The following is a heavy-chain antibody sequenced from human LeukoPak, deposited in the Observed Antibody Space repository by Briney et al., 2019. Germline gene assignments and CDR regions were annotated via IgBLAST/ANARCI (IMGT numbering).Heavy chain of an antibody. Sequence: GGSLRLYCAASGFTFSSYAMTWVRPATGQGLEWVSAISGSGGSTYYAGSVKGRSTISRDNSKNTLYLQMNSLRAEDTAVYYCAKDPPVGDFWSGYNRYWGQGTLVTVSS. CDR3: AKDPPVGDFWSGYNRY. CDR2: ISGSGGST. V-gene: IGHV3-23*01. J-gene: IGHJ4*02. CDR1: GFTFSSYA. D-gene: IGHD3-3*01.